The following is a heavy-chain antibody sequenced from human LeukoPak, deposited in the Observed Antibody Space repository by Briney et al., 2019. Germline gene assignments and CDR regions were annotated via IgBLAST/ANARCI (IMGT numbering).Heavy chain of an antibody. V-gene: IGHV4-34*01. CDR3: ARGGGGWLLR. Sequence: PSETLSLTCAVYGGSFSGYYWSWIRQPPGKGLEWIGEINHSGSTNYNPSLKSRVTISVDTSKNQFSLKLSSVTAADTAVYYCARGGGGWLLRWGQGTPVTVSS. CDR1: GGSFSGYY. J-gene: IGHJ4*02. CDR2: INHSGST. D-gene: IGHD3-22*01.